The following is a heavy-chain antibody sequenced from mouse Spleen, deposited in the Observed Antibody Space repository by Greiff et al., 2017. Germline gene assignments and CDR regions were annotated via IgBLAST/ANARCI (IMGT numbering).Heavy chain of an antibody. Sequence: QVQLQQPGAELVKPGASVKVSCKASGYTFTSYWMHWVKQRPGQGLEWIGRIHPSDSDTNYNQKFKGKATLTADKSSSTAYMQLNSLTSEDSAVYFCASQDGIYYGRYFDVWGAGTTVTVSS. CDR3: ASQDGIYYGRYFDV. J-gene: IGHJ1*01. D-gene: IGHD2-1*01. CDR1: GYTFTSYW. V-gene: IGHV1-74*01. CDR2: IHPSDSDT.